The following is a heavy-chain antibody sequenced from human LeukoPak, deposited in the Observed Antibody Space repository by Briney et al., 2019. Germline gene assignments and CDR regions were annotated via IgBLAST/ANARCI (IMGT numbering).Heavy chain of an antibody. CDR3: AGRGSSYCYYYMDV. CDR2: IYTGGSDT. J-gene: IGHJ6*03. Sequence: GGSLKISCKGSGYSFTSYWIGWVRQMPGKGLEWVGAIYTGGSDTRYGVSFQGQFTISADNSISTAYLQLSSLKAEDTARYYCAGRGSSYCYYYMDVWGKGTTVSVSS. V-gene: IGHV5-51*01. D-gene: IGHD3-16*02. CDR1: GYSFTSYW.